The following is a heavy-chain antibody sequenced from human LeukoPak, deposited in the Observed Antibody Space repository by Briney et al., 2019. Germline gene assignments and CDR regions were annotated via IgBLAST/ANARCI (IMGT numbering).Heavy chain of an antibody. D-gene: IGHD3-10*01. CDR1: GYIFTGYY. V-gene: IGHV1-2*02. CDR3: ARGPSYGSGSSPDY. J-gene: IGHJ4*02. Sequence: VASVKVSCKASGYIFTGYYMHWVRQAPGQGLEWMGWINPNSGGTNYAQKFQGRVTMTRDTSISTAYMELSRLRSDDTAVYYCARGPSYGSGSSPDYWGQGTLVTVSS. CDR2: INPNSGGT.